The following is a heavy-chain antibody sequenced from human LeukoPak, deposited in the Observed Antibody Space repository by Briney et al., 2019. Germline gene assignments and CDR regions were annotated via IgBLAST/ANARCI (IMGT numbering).Heavy chain of an antibody. CDR1: GGSITTTNFD. V-gene: IGHV4-39*01. CDR3: ARFKGGTGFDY. CDR2: ISSSGKS. Sequence: SETLSLTCAVSGGSITTTNFDWAWIRQPPGQGLEWIATISSSGKSYYNPYLMSRVTVSVDTSKNQFSLDVTSVTPTDTGLFYCARFKGGTGFDYWGRGILVIVS. D-gene: IGHD1-26*01. J-gene: IGHJ4*02.